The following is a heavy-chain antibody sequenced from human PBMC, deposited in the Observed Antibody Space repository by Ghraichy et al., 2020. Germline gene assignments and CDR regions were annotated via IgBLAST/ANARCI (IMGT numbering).Heavy chain of an antibody. D-gene: IGHD1-1*01. Sequence: PTLVKPTQTLTLTCTFSGFSLSTSGMCVSWIRQPPGKALEWLALIDWDDDKYYSTSLKTRLTISKDTSKNQVVLTMTDMDPVDTATYYCARIRVQGTIDAFDIWGQGTMVTVSS. CDR2: IDWDDDK. CDR3: ARIRVQGTIDAFDI. CDR1: GFSLSTSGMC. J-gene: IGHJ3*02. V-gene: IGHV2-70*01.